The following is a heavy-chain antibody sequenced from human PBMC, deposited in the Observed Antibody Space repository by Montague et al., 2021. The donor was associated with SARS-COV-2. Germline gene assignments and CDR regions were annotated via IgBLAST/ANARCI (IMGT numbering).Heavy chain of an antibody. CDR1: GGSISSYY. J-gene: IGHJ5*02. CDR2: IYYICGT. D-gene: IGHD1-7*01. V-gene: IGHV4-59*01. Sequence: SETLSLTCTVSGGSISSYYLRWIRQPPGKGLEWIGYIYYICGTNYNSSLYRRVTITADTSKNQFSLTLSSVTAADTAVYYCARAAGYNWNYGYNWFYPWGDRELVTVSS. CDR3: ARAAGYNWNYGYNWFYP.